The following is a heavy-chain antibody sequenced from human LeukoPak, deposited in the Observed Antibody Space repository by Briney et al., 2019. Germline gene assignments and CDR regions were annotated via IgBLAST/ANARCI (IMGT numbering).Heavy chain of an antibody. V-gene: IGHV3-64D*06. Sequence: PGGSLRLSCSASGFTLFWHVMHWVRQAPGKPLEYVSFIHHNGDITSYADSVRGRFTASRDNSKNTLFLDLTSLRTGDTAVYYCARDMSGTYSFDYWGQGTLVTVSS. CDR1: GFTLFWHV. J-gene: IGHJ4*02. CDR3: ARDMSGTYSFDY. D-gene: IGHD1-26*01. CDR2: IHHNGDIT.